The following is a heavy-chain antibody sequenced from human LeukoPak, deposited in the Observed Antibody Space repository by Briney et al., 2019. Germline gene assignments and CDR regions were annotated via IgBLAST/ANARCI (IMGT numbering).Heavy chain of an antibody. CDR3: AKDSLAYCGGDCYSQVSEYFQY. V-gene: IGHV3-30*18. J-gene: IGHJ1*01. CDR1: GFNLSSYV. CDR2: ISYYGGNK. D-gene: IGHD2-21*02. Sequence: GGALILCFSAPGFNLSSYVMEWGRQATGKGVERVAVISYYGGNKKEGESEKGQYIISRDNYKKKLYLKMNSLRAEDTAVYYCAKDSLAYCGGDCYSQVSEYFQYWGQGTLVTVSS.